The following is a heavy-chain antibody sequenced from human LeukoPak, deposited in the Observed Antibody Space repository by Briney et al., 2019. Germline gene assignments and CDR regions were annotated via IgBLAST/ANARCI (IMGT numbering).Heavy chain of an antibody. CDR2: INPNSGGT. J-gene: IGHJ4*02. CDR1: GYTFTGSY. Sequence: GASVKVSCKASGYTFTGSYIHWVRQAPGQRLEWMGWINPNSGGTNYAQRFQGRVTMTRDTSISIGYMDLSRLRSDDTAVYYCARGPTVVSNFDYWGQGTLVTVSS. V-gene: IGHV1-2*02. CDR3: ARGPTVVSNFDY. D-gene: IGHD4-23*01.